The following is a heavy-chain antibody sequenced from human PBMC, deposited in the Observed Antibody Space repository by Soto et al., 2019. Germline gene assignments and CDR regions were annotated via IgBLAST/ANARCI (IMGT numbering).Heavy chain of an antibody. Sequence: PSETLSLTCAVSGGSISSSNWWSWVRQPPGKGLEWIGEIYHSGSTYYNPSLKRRVTISIDTSKNQFSLKLSSVTAADTAVYYCARGYCSSGSCFNWFDPWGQGTLVTVSS. CDR2: IYHSGST. CDR1: GGSISSSNW. D-gene: IGHD2-15*01. CDR3: ARGYCSSGSCFNWFDP. J-gene: IGHJ5*02. V-gene: IGHV4-4*02.